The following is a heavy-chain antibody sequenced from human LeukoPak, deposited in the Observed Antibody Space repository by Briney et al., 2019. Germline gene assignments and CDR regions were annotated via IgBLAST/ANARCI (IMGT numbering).Heavy chain of an antibody. V-gene: IGHV3-7*01. J-gene: IGHJ3*02. CDR3: ASQLGDASDI. Sequence: GGSLRLSCAASGFTFSSYSMSWVRQAPGKGLEWVANIKEDGSEKYYVDSVKGRFTISRDNGKNSLYLQMNSLRAEDTAVYYCASQLGDASDIWGQGTMVTVSS. CDR1: GFTFSSYS. CDR2: IKEDGSEK. D-gene: IGHD6-13*01.